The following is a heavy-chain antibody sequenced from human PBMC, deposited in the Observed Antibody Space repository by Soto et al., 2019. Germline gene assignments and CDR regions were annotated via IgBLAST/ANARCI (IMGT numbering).Heavy chain of an antibody. J-gene: IGHJ4*02. CDR2: ISSGGSST. V-gene: IGHV3-48*03. CDR3: ARALHDSGYPFDY. Sequence: QPGGSLRLSCAASGFTFSNYEMNWVRQAPGKGLEWVSYISSGGSSTDYADSVRGRFTVSRDSAKNSLSLQLNSLRVEDTAVYFCARALHDSGYPFDYWGQGTLVTVSS. CDR1: GFTFSNYE. D-gene: IGHD3-22*01.